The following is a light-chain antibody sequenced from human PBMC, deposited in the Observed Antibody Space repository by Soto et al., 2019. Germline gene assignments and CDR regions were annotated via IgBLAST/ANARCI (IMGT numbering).Light chain of an antibody. Sequence: EIVMTQSPATLSVSPGERATLSCRASQSVSSNLAWYQQKPGQPPRLLIYGASTRATGIPARFSGSGSWTEFTLTISSLQSEDFAVYYCQQYNNWPALTFGGGTKVEIK. V-gene: IGKV3D-15*01. CDR1: QSVSSN. CDR2: GAS. J-gene: IGKJ4*01. CDR3: QQYNNWPALT.